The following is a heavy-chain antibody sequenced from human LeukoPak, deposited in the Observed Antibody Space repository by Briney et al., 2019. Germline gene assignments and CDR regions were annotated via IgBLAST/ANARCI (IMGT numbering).Heavy chain of an antibody. CDR2: ISGSGGST. V-gene: IGHV3-23*01. CDR1: GFTFSSYA. D-gene: IGHD6-13*01. CDR3: AKWSAAGTGSYYYYYGMDV. Sequence: GGSLRLSCAAAGFTFSSYAMSWVRQAPGKGLEWVSAISGSGGSTYYADSVKGRFTISRDNSKNTLYLQMNSLRAEDTAVYYCAKWSAAGTGSYYYYYGMDVWGQGTTVTVSS. J-gene: IGHJ6*02.